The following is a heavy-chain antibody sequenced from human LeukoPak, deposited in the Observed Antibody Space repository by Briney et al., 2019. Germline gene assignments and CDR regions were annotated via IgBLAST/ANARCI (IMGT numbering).Heavy chain of an antibody. CDR2: TYYRSKWFN. Sequence: SQTLSLTCGISGDSVSSNRAAWNWIRQSPSRGLEWLGKTYYRSKWFNDYAVSVKSRITISPDTSKNQFSLQLNSVTPEDTAVYYCARNYGSGSYESFDYWGQGTLVTVSS. CDR3: ARNYGSGSYESFDY. J-gene: IGHJ4*02. V-gene: IGHV6-1*01. D-gene: IGHD3-10*01. CDR1: GDSVSSNRAA.